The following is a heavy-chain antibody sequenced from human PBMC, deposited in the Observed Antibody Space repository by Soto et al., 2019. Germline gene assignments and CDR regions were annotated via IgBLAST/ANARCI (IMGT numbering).Heavy chain of an antibody. CDR1: GFTFSNYA. J-gene: IGHJ4*02. V-gene: IGHV3-23*01. CDR2: ISGSGDNT. D-gene: IGHD4-17*01. Sequence: GGSLRLSCAASGFTFSNYAMSWVRQAPGKGLEWVSTISGSGDNTDYVDSVKGRFTISRDNSKNTLYLQRNSLRAEDTAVYYCAKDPLTVTPYFDYWGQGTQVTVS. CDR3: AKDPLTVTPYFDY.